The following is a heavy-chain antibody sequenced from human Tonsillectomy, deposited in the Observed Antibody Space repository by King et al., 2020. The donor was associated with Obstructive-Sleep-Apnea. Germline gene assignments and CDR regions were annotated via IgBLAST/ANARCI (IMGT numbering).Heavy chain of an antibody. D-gene: IGHD5-12*01. CDR3: ARAGNVATVDY. CDR2: INEHGSEN. V-gene: IGHV3-7*03. CDR1: GFTFSYYW. Sequence: VQLVESGGGLVQPGGSLRLSCTASGFTFSYYWMSWVRQAPGKGLEWVANINEHGSENFFVYSLEGRFTISRDNARNSLFLQLNSLRGDDTAVYYCARAGNVATVDYWGQGTLVTVSS. J-gene: IGHJ4*02.